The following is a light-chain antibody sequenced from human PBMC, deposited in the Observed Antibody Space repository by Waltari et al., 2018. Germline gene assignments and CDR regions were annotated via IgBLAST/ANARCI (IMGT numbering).Light chain of an antibody. V-gene: IGLV2-14*03. CDR2: DVS. CDR1: SSDVGGYNY. Sequence: QSALTQPASVSGSPGQSITISCTGTSSDVGGYNYVPWYQHHPGKAPKLMIYDVSNRPSGVSNRFSGSKSGNTASLTISGLQAEDEADYYCSSYTSSRGVVFGGGTKLTVL. J-gene: IGLJ2*01. CDR3: SSYTSSRGVV.